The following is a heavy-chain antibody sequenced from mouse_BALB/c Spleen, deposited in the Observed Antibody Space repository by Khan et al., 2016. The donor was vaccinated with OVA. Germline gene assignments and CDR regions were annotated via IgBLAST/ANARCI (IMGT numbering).Heavy chain of an antibody. J-gene: IGHJ3*01. Sequence: VQLQQSGTVLARPGASVKMSCKASGYTFTSYWLHWVKQRPGQGLEWIGGIFPGNNDTNYNQKIKGRAKLTAVTSASTVDMELSSRTNEDSAVYYCTRAGYGAFAYWGQGTLVTVSA. CDR3: TRAGYGAFAY. V-gene: IGHV1-5*01. CDR2: IFPGNNDT. CDR1: GYTFTSYW. D-gene: IGHD2-2*01.